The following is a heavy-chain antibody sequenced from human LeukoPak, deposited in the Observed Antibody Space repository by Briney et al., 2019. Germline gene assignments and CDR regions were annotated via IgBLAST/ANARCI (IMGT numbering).Heavy chain of an antibody. CDR2: IYYTGST. CDR3: ARQAPLTMVRGVTPAHFDY. Sequence: SETLSLTCTVSGGSISSYYWSWIRQPPGKGLEWIGYIYYTGSTNYNPSLKSRVTISVDTSKNQFSLKLSSVTAADTAVYYCARQAPLTMVRGVTPAHFDYWGQGTLVTVPS. V-gene: IGHV4-59*08. CDR1: GGSISSYY. D-gene: IGHD3-10*01. J-gene: IGHJ4*02.